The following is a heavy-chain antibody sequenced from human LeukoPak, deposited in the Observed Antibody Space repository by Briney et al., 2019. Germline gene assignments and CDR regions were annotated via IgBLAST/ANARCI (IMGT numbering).Heavy chain of an antibody. V-gene: IGHV3-33*01. CDR2: IWYDGSNK. CDR1: GFTFSSYG. CDR3: ARQLLDKYGMDV. Sequence: GRSLRLSCAASGFTFSSYGMHWVRQAPGKGRERVAVIWYDGSNKYYADSVKGRFTISRDNSKNTLYLQMNSLRAEDTAVYYCARQLLDKYGMDVWGQGTTVTVSS. J-gene: IGHJ6*02. D-gene: IGHD2-2*01.